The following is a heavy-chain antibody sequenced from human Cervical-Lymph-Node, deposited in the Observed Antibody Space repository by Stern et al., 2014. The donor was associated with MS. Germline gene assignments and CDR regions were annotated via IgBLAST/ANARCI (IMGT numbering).Heavy chain of an antibody. J-gene: IGHJ4*02. V-gene: IGHV4-31*03. D-gene: IGHD3-3*01. CDR1: GGSISSGNYY. CDR3: ARGSREVLLPRFYFDY. Sequence: QVQLQESGPGLVKPSQTLSLTCTVSGGSISSGNYYWSWNRQHPGKGLEWIGSIYHSGSTYYNPPLKSRVTTSIDTSKNQFSLKLSSVTAADTAVYYCARGSREVLLPRFYFDYWGQGTLVTVSS. CDR2: IYHSGST.